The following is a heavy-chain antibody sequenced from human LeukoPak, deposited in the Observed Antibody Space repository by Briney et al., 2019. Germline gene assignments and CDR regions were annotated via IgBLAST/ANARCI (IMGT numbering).Heavy chain of an antibody. D-gene: IGHD1-14*01. CDR2: IYYTGGT. V-gene: IGHV4-59*12. CDR1: GGSISPFY. CDR3: AREIVGGFNPGAY. J-gene: IGHJ4*02. Sequence: PSETLSLTCTVSGGSISPFYWNWIRQPPGKGLEWIGYIYYTGGTSYSPSLNSRATISVDTSKNQISLKLNSVTAADTAVYYCAREIVGGFNPGAYWGQGTLVTVSS.